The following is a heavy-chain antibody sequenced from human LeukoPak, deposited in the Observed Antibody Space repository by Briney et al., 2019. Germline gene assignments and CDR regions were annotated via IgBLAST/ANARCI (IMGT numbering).Heavy chain of an antibody. CDR3: ARAPIKYCSSTSCYAYYYYYYMDV. Sequence: ASVKVSCKASGYTFTSYYMHWVRQAPGQGLEWMGIINPSGGSTSYAQKFQGRVTMTRDTSKNQFSLKLSSVTAADTAVYYCARAPIKYCSSTSCYAYYYYYYMDVWGKGTTVTVSS. D-gene: IGHD2-2*01. CDR2: INPSGGST. CDR1: GYTFTSYY. V-gene: IGHV1-46*01. J-gene: IGHJ6*03.